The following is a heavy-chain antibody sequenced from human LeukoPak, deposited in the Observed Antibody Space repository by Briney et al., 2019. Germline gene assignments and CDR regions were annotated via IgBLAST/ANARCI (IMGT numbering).Heavy chain of an antibody. Sequence: PGGSLRLSCAASGFTFNSYEMNWVRQAPGKGLEWISYISSSATTIYYADSVKGRFTISRDNAKNSLYLQMNSLRAEDTALYYCARRQQWDFYYWGQGTLVTVSS. J-gene: IGHJ4*02. CDR2: ISSSATTI. D-gene: IGHD5-18*01. CDR3: ARRQQWDFYY. CDR1: GFTFNSYE. V-gene: IGHV3-48*03.